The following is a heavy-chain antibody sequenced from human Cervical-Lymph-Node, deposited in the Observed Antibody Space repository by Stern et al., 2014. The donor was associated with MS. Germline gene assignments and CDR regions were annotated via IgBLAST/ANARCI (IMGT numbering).Heavy chain of an antibody. J-gene: IGHJ5*02. CDR1: GFSLRTSGVA. CDR2: IYWGDYK. Sequence: ESGPTLVKPTQTLTLTCTFSGFSLRTSGVAVGWIRQPPGKALEWLGRIYWGDYKRYSASLKSRLTITKDTPKNQVVLTMTNMDPVDTATYYCAHRHYSGWFDPWGQGILVTVSS. V-gene: IGHV2-5*02. D-gene: IGHD5-18*01. CDR3: AHRHYSGWFDP.